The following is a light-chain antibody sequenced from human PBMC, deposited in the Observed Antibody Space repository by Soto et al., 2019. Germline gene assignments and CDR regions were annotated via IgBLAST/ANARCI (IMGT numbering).Light chain of an antibody. Sequence: EIVLTQSPATLSLSPGERVTLSCRASQSVSNSLAWYQQTPGKAPRLLVSAASNRATGIPARYSGSGPGTDFTLTISRLEPEDFAVYYCQQYGSSPLWTFGQGTKVDIK. V-gene: IGKV3-20*01. CDR1: QSVSNS. CDR3: QQYGSSPLWT. J-gene: IGKJ1*01. CDR2: AAS.